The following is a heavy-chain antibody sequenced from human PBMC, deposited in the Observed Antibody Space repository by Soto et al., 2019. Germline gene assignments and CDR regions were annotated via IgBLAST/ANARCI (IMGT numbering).Heavy chain of an antibody. J-gene: IGHJ6*03. CDR1: GFTFSNAW. Sequence: GGSLRLSCAASGFTFSNAWMSWVRQAPGKGLEWVGRIKSKTDGGTTDYAAPVKGRFTISRDDSKNTLYLQMNSLKTEDTAVYYCTTDLYYGSGSYYLYYYMDVWGKGTTVTVSS. CDR3: TTDLYYGSGSYYLYYYMDV. CDR2: IKSKTDGGTT. D-gene: IGHD3-10*01. V-gene: IGHV3-15*01.